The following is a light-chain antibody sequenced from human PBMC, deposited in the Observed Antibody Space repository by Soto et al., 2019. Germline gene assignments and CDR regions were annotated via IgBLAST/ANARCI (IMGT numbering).Light chain of an antibody. Sequence: SYELTQPPSVSVSPGQTVSIPCSGDQLGDRYACWYQQKPGQSPVLVIYLATKRPSGIPERFSGSNSGNTATLTISGTQAMDDADYYCQAWDDTTGVVFGGGTKLTVL. CDR2: LAT. J-gene: IGLJ2*01. CDR3: QAWDDTTGVV. V-gene: IGLV3-1*01. CDR1: QLGDRY.